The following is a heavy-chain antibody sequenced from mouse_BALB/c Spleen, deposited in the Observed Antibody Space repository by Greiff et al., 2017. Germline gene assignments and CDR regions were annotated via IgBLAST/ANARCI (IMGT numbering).Heavy chain of an antibody. Sequence: VQLQQPGAELVMPGASVKMSCKASGYTFTDYWMHWVKQSNGKSLEWIGNIDPYYGGTSYNQKFKGKATLTVDKSSSTAYMQLKSLTSEDSAVYYCARGDGSDYWGQGTTLTVSS. CDR3: ARGDGSDY. V-gene: IGHV1-34*02. CDR2: IDPYYGGT. CDR1: GYTFTDYW. D-gene: IGHD1-1*01. J-gene: IGHJ2*01.